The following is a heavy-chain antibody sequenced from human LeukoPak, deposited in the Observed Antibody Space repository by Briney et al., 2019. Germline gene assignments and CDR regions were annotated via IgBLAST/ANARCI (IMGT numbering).Heavy chain of an antibody. CDR3: AKASDYYGSGRGNHYYYYGMDV. V-gene: IGHV3-30*02. Sequence: GGSLRPSCAASGFTFSSYGMHWVRQAPGKGLEWVAFIRYDGSNKYYADSVKGRFTISRDNSKNTLYLQMNGLRAEDTAVYYCAKASDYYGSGRGNHYYYYGMDVWGQGTTVTVSS. J-gene: IGHJ6*02. D-gene: IGHD3-10*01. CDR1: GFTFSSYG. CDR2: IRYDGSNK.